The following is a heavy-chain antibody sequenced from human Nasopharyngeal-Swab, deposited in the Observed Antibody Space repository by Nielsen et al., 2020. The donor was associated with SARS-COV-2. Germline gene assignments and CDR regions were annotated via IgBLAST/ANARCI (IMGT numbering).Heavy chain of an antibody. CDR1: GFTFDDYA. J-gene: IGHJ3*02. CDR2: ISWNSGSI. V-gene: IGHV3-9*01. CDR3: TTVGWAAEGAFDI. Sequence: GGSLRLSCAASGFTFDDYAMHWVRQAPGKGLEWVSGISWNSGSIGYADSVKGRFTISRDNAKNSLYLQMNSLRAEDTALYYCTTVGWAAEGAFDIWGQGTMVTVSS. D-gene: IGHD6-25*01.